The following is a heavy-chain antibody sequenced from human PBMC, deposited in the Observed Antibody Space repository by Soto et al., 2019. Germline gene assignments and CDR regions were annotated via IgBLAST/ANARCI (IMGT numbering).Heavy chain of an antibody. J-gene: IGHJ6*02. CDR1: GYTFTSYD. CDR3: ARGPYCSSTSCYPLGMFVNYYGMDV. CDR2: MNPNSGNT. V-gene: IGHV1-8*01. D-gene: IGHD2-2*01. Sequence: ASVKVSCKASGYTFTSYDINWVRQATGQGLEWMGWMNPNSGNTGYAQKFQGRVTMTRNTSISTAYMELSSLRSEDTAVYYCARGPYCSSTSCYPLGMFVNYYGMDVWGQGTTVTVSS.